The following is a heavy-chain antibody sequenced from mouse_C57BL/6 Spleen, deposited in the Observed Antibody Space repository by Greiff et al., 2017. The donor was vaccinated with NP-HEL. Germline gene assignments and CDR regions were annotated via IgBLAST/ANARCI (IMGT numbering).Heavy chain of an antibody. V-gene: IGHV1-81*01. CDR2: IYPRSGNT. J-gene: IGHJ4*01. CDR3: ARHYGRAYAMDY. D-gene: IGHD1-1*01. Sequence: QVQLQQSGAELARPGASVKLSCKASGYTFTSYGISWVKQRTGQGLEWIGEIYPRSGNTYYNEKFKGKATLTADKSSSTAYMELRSLTSEDSAVYFCARHYGRAYAMDYWGQGTSVTVSS. CDR1: GYTFTSYG.